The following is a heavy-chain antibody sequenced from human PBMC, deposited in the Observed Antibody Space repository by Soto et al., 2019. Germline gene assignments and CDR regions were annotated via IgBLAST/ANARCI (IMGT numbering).Heavy chain of an antibody. J-gene: IGHJ4*02. Sequence: EVQLVESGGGLIQPGGSLRLSCAASGFSVTYNYMSWVRQAPGKGLEWVSFIHTDGSTYYAASVEGRFTITRDTSKNTVFLQMISVGAEGTAVYFCARGVAGTESPFDFWGQGNLVTVSS. V-gene: IGHV3-53*01. CDR2: IHTDGST. CDR3: ARGVAGTESPFDF. D-gene: IGHD6-19*01. CDR1: GFSVTYNY.